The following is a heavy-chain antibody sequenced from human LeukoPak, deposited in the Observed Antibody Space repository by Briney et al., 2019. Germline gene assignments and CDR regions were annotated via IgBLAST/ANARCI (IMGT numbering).Heavy chain of an antibody. CDR2: IYYSGST. CDR1: GGSISSYY. D-gene: IGHD2-21*01. Sequence: PSETLSLTCTVFGGSISSYYWSWIRQPPGKGLEWIGYIYYSGSTNYNPSLKSRVTISVDTSKNQFSLKLSSVTAADTAVYYCARDSDWYDAFDIWGQGTMVTVSS. CDR3: ARDSDWYDAFDI. J-gene: IGHJ3*02. V-gene: IGHV4-59*01.